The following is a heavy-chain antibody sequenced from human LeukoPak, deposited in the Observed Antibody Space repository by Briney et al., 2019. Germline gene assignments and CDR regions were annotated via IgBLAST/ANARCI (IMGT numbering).Heavy chain of an antibody. D-gene: IGHD3-10*02. Sequence: GGSLRLSCAASGFTFSSYSMNWVRQAPGKGLEWVSYISSSSSTIYYADSVKGRFTISRDNAKNSLYLQMNSLRAEDTAVYYCAGCSGRMFHAFDIGGQGRMVTVYS. J-gene: IGHJ3*02. CDR2: ISSSSSTI. V-gene: IGHV3-48*01. CDR1: GFTFSSYS. CDR3: AGCSGRMFHAFDI.